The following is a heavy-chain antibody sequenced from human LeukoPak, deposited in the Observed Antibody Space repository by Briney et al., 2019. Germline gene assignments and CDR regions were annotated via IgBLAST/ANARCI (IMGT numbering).Heavy chain of an antibody. D-gene: IGHD3-22*01. Sequence: ASVKVSCKAPGYTFTGYYMHWVRQAPGQGLEWMGRINPNSGGTNYAQKFQGRVTMTRDTSISTAYMELSRLRSDDTAVYYCARDSPYYYDSSGFDAFDIWGQGTMVTVSS. CDR3: ARDSPYYYDSSGFDAFDI. V-gene: IGHV1-2*06. J-gene: IGHJ3*02. CDR2: INPNSGGT. CDR1: GYTFTGYY.